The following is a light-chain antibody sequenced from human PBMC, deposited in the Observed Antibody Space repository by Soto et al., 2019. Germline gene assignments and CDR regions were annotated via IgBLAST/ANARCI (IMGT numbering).Light chain of an antibody. CDR1: QSVSSSY. Sequence: IVMTQSPATLSVSPGERATLSCRASQSVSSSYLAWYQQKPGQAPRLLIYGASSRATGIPDRFSGSGSGTDFTLTISRLEPEDFATYYCQQSFRSPITFGQGTRLEIK. CDR3: QQSFRSPIT. CDR2: GAS. J-gene: IGKJ5*01. V-gene: IGKV3D-20*02.